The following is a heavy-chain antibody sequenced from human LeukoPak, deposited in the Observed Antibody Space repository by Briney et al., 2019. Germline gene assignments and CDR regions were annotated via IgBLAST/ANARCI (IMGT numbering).Heavy chain of an antibody. Sequence: PGRSLRLSCAASGFTFSNYWMHWVRQAPGKGLVWVSRINSDGSTTSYAESVKGRFTISRDNAKNTLYLQMNSLRAEDTAVYYCARDGSSWSNWLDPWGQGTLVTVSS. D-gene: IGHD6-13*01. J-gene: IGHJ5*02. CDR2: INSDGSTT. CDR1: GFTFSNYW. CDR3: ARDGSSWSNWLDP. V-gene: IGHV3-74*01.